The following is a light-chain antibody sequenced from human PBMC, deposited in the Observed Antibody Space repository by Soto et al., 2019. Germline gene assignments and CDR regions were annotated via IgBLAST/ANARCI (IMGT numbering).Light chain of an antibody. CDR3: QSYDSSLSGSGVV. CDR1: SSNIGAGYD. V-gene: IGLV1-40*01. J-gene: IGLJ2*01. CDR2: GNS. Sequence: QSVLTQPPSVSGAPGQRVTISCTGSSSNIGAGYDVHWYQQLPGTAPKLLIYGNSNRPSGVPDRFSGSKSGTSDSLAITGLQAEDEADDYCQSYDSSLSGSGVVFGGGTKLTVL.